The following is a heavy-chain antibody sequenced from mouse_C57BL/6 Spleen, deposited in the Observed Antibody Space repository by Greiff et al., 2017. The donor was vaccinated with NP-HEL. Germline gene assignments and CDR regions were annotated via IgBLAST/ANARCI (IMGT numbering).Heavy chain of an antibody. V-gene: IGHV5-17*01. CDR1: GFTFSDYG. CDR3: ARLITTVVATEAMDY. Sequence: EVKLEESGGGLVKPGGSLKLSCAASGFTFSDYGMHWVRQAPEKGLEWVAYISSGSSTIYYADTVKGRFTISRDNAKNTLFLQMTSLRSEDTAMYYCARLITTVVATEAMDYWGQGTSVTVSS. J-gene: IGHJ4*01. D-gene: IGHD1-1*01. CDR2: ISSGSSTI.